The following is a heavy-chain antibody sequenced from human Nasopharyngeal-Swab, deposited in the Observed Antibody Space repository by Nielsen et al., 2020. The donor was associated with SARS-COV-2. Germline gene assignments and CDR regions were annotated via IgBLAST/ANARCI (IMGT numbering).Heavy chain of an antibody. CDR1: GFTFRNFA. Sequence: GGSLRLSCAASGFTFRNFAMSWVRQAPGKGLEWVSGISGGSNYRYYTASVKGRFIISRNNSKNTLNVQMNSLRADDTAVYYCAKDRWSGYGNVYHYIDVWGKGTTVTVSS. CDR2: ISGGSNYR. V-gene: IGHV3-23*01. D-gene: IGHD5-12*01. CDR3: AKDRWSGYGNVYHYIDV. J-gene: IGHJ6*03.